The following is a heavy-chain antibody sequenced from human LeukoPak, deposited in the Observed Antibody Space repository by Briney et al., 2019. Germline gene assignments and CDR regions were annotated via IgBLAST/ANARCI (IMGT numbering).Heavy chain of an antibody. CDR3: ARENFCSGGSCSADVFDI. D-gene: IGHD2-15*01. V-gene: IGHV4-39*07. J-gene: IGHJ3*02. CDR1: GGSITSDNYF. CDR2: IHNGETT. Sequence: SETLFLTCSVSGGSITSDNYFWGWIRQPPGKGLEWMADIHNGETTYYNPSLKSRLTTSVDTPENQLSLKLTSVTPADTAVYYCARENFCSGGSCSADVFDIWGQGTGVTVSS.